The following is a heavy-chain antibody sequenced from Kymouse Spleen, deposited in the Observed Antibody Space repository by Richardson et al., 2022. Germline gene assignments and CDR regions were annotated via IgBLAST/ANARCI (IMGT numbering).Heavy chain of an antibody. CDR1: GFTFSSYG. CDR2: IWYDGSNK. CDR3: ARDRQLYYFDY. D-gene: IGHD6-6*01. V-gene: IGHV3-33*01. J-gene: IGHJ4*02. Sequence: QVQLVESGGGVVQPGRSLRLSCAASGFTFSSYGMHWVRQAPGKGLEWVAVIWYDGSNKYYADSVKGRFTISRDNSKNTLYLQMNSLRAEDTAVYYCARDRQLYYFDYWGQGTLVTVSS.